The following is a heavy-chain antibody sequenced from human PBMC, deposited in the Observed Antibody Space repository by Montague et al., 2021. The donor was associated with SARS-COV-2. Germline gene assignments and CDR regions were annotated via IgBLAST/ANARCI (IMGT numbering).Heavy chain of an antibody. D-gene: IGHD5-24*01. CDR1: GDSINNYY. CDR2: TFYSGST. V-gene: IGHV4-59*01. Sequence: SETLSLTCTVSGDSINNYYWSWIRQPPGKGLEWIGNTFYSGSTMHNPSLKSRVTISVDTSKNQFSLNLSSVTAADPAVCFCARLSGYNPFDAFDLWGPGTMVTVSS. J-gene: IGHJ3*01. CDR3: ARLSGYNPFDAFDL.